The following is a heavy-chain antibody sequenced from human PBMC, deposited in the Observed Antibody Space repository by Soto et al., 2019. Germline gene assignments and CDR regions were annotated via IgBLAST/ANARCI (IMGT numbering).Heavy chain of an antibody. D-gene: IGHD3-22*01. CDR3: ARGFPMILVFVSGWFDP. Sequence: QVQLQQWGAGLLKPSETLSLTCAVYGGSFSGYYWSWIRQPPGKGLEWIGEINHSGSTNYNPSLKSRVTISAATCKNQFSLKLSSVTAADTSVYYCARGFPMILVFVSGWFDPWGQGTLVTVSS. CDR1: GGSFSGYY. CDR2: INHSGST. J-gene: IGHJ5*02. V-gene: IGHV4-34*01.